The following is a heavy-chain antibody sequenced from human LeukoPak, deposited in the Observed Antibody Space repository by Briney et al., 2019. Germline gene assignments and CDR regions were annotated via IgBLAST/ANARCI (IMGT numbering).Heavy chain of an antibody. Sequence: GGSLRLSCAASGFIFSTYGMHWIRQAPGKGLEWVAFIRSDGSDKSYAGSVMGRFTISRDNSKNTLYLQMNTLRAEDTAVYYCGKHDSSSDYWGQGTLVTVSS. D-gene: IGHD3-22*01. CDR3: GKHDSSSDY. CDR1: GFIFSTYG. J-gene: IGHJ4*02. V-gene: IGHV3-30*02. CDR2: IRSDGSDK.